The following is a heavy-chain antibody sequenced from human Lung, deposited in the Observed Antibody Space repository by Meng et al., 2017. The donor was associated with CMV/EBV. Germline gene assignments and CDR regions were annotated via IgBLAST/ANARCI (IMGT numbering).Heavy chain of an antibody. Sequence: QVQVQESGPGLVKPSQPLSLTCTVSGGSISSGDYYWSWIRQPPGKGLEWIGYIYYSGSTYYNPSLKSRVTISVDTSKNQFSLKLSSVTAADTAVYYCARALDTAMVTFDYWGQGTLVTVSS. V-gene: IGHV4-30-4*08. CDR2: IYYSGST. CDR3: ARALDTAMVTFDY. D-gene: IGHD5-18*01. CDR1: GGSISSGDYY. J-gene: IGHJ4*02.